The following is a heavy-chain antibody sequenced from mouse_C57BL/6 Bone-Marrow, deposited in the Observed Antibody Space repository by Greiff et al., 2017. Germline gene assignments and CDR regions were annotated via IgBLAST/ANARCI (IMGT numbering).Heavy chain of an antibody. D-gene: IGHD2-1*01. J-gene: IGHJ3*01. CDR2: ISSGSSTI. Sequence: EVTLVESGGGLVKPGGSLKLSCAASGFTFSDYGMHWVRQAPEKGLEWVAYISSGSSTIYYADTVKGRFTISRDNAKNTLFLQMTSLRSEDTAMYYCALYYGNYGFAYWGQGTLVTVSA. V-gene: IGHV5-17*01. CDR1: GFTFSDYG. CDR3: ALYYGNYGFAY.